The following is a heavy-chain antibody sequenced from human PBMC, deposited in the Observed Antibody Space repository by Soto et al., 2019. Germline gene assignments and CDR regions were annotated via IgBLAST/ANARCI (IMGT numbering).Heavy chain of an antibody. CDR3: AKDYRGEYFDY. J-gene: IGHJ4*02. V-gene: IGHV3-30*18. CDR2: ISYDGSNK. Sequence: QVQLVESGGGVVQPGRSLRLSCAASGFTFSSYGMHWVRQAPGKGLEWVAVISYDGSNKYYADSVKGRFTISRDNSKNTLYLQMNSLRAEDTAVYYCAKDYRGEYFDYWGQGPLVTVSS. D-gene: IGHD3-16*01. CDR1: GFTFSSYG.